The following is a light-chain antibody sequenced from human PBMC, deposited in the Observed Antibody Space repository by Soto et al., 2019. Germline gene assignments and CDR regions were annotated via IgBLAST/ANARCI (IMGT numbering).Light chain of an antibody. CDR1: NIGSES. CDR2: YDS. CDR3: QVWDSSSDHVV. Sequence: SYELTQPPSVSAAPGSMARITCGGNNIGSESVHWYQQKPGQAPVVVIYYDSDRPSGIPERFSGSKSGNTATLTISRVEAGDEADYYCQVWDSSSDHVVFGGGTKVTVL. V-gene: IGLV3-21*04. J-gene: IGLJ2*01.